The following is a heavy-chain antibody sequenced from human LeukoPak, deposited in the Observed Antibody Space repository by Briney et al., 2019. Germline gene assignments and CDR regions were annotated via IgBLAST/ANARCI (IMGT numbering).Heavy chain of an antibody. Sequence: ASVKVSCKTSGYIFTSYYVHWVREAPGQGLEWLGVVYPSAGTSDPAQRFRARITLSDDTSTSTVYMELRSLKSEDTAIYFCVREYHGGYFDFWGQGTLVTVSS. CDR3: VREYHGGYFDF. CDR1: GYIFTSYY. CDR2: VYPSAGTS. V-gene: IGHV1-46*03. D-gene: IGHD3-16*01. J-gene: IGHJ4*02.